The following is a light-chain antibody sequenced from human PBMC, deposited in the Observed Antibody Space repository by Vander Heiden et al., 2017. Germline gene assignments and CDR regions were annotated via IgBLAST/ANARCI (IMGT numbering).Light chain of an antibody. CDR3: GTWDSSLSVV. J-gene: IGLJ2*01. CDR1: SSNIGKSY. CDR2: ENY. Sequence: QSVLPQPPSVSAAPGQKVTISCSGSSSNIGKSYVSWYQQLPGTAPKLLIYENYKRPSGIPDRFSASKSGTSATLAITGLQTGDEADYYCGTWDSSLSVVFGGGTKLTAL. V-gene: IGLV1-51*02.